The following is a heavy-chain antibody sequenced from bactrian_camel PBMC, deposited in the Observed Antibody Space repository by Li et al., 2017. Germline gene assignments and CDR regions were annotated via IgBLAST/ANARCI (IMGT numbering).Heavy chain of an antibody. J-gene: IGHJ4*01. CDR1: EYTLNSNC. Sequence: VQLVESGGGSVETGGSLRLSCTTTEYTLNSNCVGWFRQIPGKEREGVATIGPRGAGITYDDSVKGRFTISRDNAKNTVHLQMNSLKPEDTAVYYCALDLGPAFPYCSGGPSQGTQVTVS. V-gene: IGHV3S53*01. D-gene: IGHD1*01. CDR2: IGPRGAGI.